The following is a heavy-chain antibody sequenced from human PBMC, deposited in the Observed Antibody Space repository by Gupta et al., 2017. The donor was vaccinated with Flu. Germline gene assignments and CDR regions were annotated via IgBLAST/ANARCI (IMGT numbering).Heavy chain of an antibody. CDR3: ARGFGSSDEFDY. J-gene: IGHJ4*02. Sequence: EVQLVESGGGLVKPGGSLRLSCAASGFTFSSYSMNWVRQAPGKGLEWVSSISSSSSYIYYADSVKGRFTISRDNAKNPLYLQRKSLRAEDTAVYYCARGFGSSDEFDYWGQGTLVTVSS. D-gene: IGHD6-6*01. CDR1: GFTFSSYS. V-gene: IGHV3-21*01. CDR2: ISSSSSYI.